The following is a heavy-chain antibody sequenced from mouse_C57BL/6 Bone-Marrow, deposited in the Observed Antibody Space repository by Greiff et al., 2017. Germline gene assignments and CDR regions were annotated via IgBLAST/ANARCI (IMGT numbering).Heavy chain of an antibody. CDR3: GRSSTFLYYFDY. J-gene: IGHJ2*01. CDR2: FHPYNDDT. CDR1: GYTFTTYP. V-gene: IGHV1-47*01. D-gene: IGHD5-1*01. Sequence: QVQLQQSGAELVKPGASVKMSCKASGYTFTTYPIEWMKQNPGKSLEWIGNFHPYNDDTKYNEKFKGKATLTVEKSSNTVYLELSRLTSDDSAVYYCGRSSTFLYYFDYWGQGTTRTGSS.